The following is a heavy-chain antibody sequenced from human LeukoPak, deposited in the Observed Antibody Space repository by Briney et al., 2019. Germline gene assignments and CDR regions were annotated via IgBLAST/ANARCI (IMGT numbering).Heavy chain of an antibody. V-gene: IGHV5-51*01. D-gene: IGHD6-13*01. J-gene: IGHJ4*02. Sequence: GESLKISCKGSGYSFTSYWIGWVRQMPGKGLEWMGIIYPGDSDTRYSPSFQGQVTISADKSISTAYLQWSSLKASDTAMYYCARTGEGSSWFEVGYYFDYWGQGTLVTVSS. CDR3: ARTGEGSSWFEVGYYFDY. CDR2: IYPGDSDT. CDR1: GYSFTSYW.